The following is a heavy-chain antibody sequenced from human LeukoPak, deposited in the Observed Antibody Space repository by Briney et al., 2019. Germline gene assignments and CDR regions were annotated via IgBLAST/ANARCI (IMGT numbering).Heavy chain of an antibody. Sequence: SSETLSLTCAVYGGSFSGYCWSWIRQPPGKGLEWIGEINHSGSTNYNPSLKSRVTISVDTSKNQFSLKLSSVTAADTAVYYCARAVMVAATRYYYMDVWGKGTTVTVSS. CDR2: INHSGST. V-gene: IGHV4-34*01. D-gene: IGHD2-15*01. CDR1: GGSFSGYC. J-gene: IGHJ6*03. CDR3: ARAVMVAATRYYYMDV.